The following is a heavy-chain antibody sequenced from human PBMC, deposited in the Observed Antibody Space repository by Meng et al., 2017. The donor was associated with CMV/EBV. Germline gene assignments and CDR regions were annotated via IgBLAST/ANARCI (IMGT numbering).Heavy chain of an antibody. CDR1: GFTFDDYG. CDR2: INWNGGST. V-gene: IGHV3-20*04. J-gene: IGHJ3*02. CDR3: ARGGRYSSTDAFDI. Sequence: GESLKISCAASGFTFDDYGMSWVRQAPGTGLEWVSGINWNGGSTGYADFVKGRFTISRDNAKNSLYLQMNSLRAEDTALYYCARGGRYSSTDAFDIWGQGTMVTVSS. D-gene: IGHD6-13*01.